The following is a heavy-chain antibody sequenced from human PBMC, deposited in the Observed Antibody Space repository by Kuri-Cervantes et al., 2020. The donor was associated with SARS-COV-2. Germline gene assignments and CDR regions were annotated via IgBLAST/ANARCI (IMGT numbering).Heavy chain of an antibody. V-gene: IGHV3-21*01. J-gene: IGHJ5*02. CDR1: GFTFNSYS. Sequence: GESLKISCAASGFTFNSYSMNWVRQAPGKGLEWVSSISTSSSYIYYADSVKGRFTISRDTAKNSLYLQMHSLRAEDTAVYYCAKDLGRPNWFDPWGQGTLVTVSS. CDR2: ISTSSSYI. CDR3: AKDLGRPNWFDP.